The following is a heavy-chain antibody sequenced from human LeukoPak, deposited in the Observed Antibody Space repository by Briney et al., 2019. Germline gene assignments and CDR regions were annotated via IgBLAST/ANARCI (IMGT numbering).Heavy chain of an antibody. Sequence: ASVKVSCQTSGYSFTAFYIHWVRQAPGQGLEWMGWINPNSGATNYVQEFQGRVTMTRDTSITTAYMELSGLRSDDTAVYYCAREGREFGPHKLAGFDYWGQGTLVTVSS. CDR1: GYSFTAFY. CDR2: INPNSGAT. CDR3: AREGREFGPHKLAGFDY. J-gene: IGHJ4*02. V-gene: IGHV1-2*02. D-gene: IGHD3-10*01.